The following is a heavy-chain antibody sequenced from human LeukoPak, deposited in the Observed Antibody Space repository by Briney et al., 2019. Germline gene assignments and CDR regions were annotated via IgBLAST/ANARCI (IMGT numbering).Heavy chain of an antibody. CDR3: ARAEYVSTWLPFDY. CDR2: VHQSGST. V-gene: IGHV4-38-2*02. J-gene: IGHJ4*02. D-gene: IGHD6-13*01. CDR1: YYSMSSDFF. Sequence: SETLSLTCTVSYYSMSSDFFWGWIRQPPGKGLEWVATVHQSGSTYFNPSLKSRVSLSIDTSKNQFSPKLSSVTAADTAVYYCARAEYVSTWLPFDYWGQGTLITVSS.